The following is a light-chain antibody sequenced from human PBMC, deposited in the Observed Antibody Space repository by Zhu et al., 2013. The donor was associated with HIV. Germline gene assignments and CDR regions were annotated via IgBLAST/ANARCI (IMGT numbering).Light chain of an antibody. CDR1: QSVLYSSNNKNY. CDR3: QQYGSSPLT. CDR2: WAS. Sequence: DIVMTQSPDSLAVSLGERATINCKSSQSVLYSSNNKNYLAWYQQKPGQPPKLLIYWASTRESGVPDRFSGSGSGTDFTLSITRLEPEDLAVYYCQQYGSSPLTFGGGTTLELK. V-gene: IGKV4-1*01. J-gene: IGKJ4*01.